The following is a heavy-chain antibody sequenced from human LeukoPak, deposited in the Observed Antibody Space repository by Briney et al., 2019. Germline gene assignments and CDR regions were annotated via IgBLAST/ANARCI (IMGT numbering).Heavy chain of an antibody. J-gene: IGHJ6*03. V-gene: IGHV3-23*01. CDR3: AYLPNLSSWYYYYMDV. D-gene: IGHD6-13*01. CDR2: ISGSGGST. CDR1: GFTFSSYS. Sequence: PGGSLRLSCAASGFTFSSYSTHWVRQAPGKGLEWVSAISGSGGSTYYADSVKGRFTISRDNSKNTLYLQMNSLRAEDTAVYYCAYLPNLSSWYYYYMDVWGKGTTVTVSS.